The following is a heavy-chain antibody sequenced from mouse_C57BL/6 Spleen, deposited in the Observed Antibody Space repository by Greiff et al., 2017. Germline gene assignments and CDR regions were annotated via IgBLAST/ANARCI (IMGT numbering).Heavy chain of an antibody. CDR2: IYPSDSET. CDR3: ARGGQGYFDY. Sequence: QVQLQQPGAELVRPGSSVKLSCKASGYTFTSYWMDWVKQRPGQGLEWIGNIYPSDSETHYNHKFKDKATLTVDKSSSTAYMQLSSLTSEDSAVYYCARGGQGYFDYWGQGTTLTVSS. CDR1: GYTFTSYW. J-gene: IGHJ2*01. V-gene: IGHV1-61*01. D-gene: IGHD3-3*01.